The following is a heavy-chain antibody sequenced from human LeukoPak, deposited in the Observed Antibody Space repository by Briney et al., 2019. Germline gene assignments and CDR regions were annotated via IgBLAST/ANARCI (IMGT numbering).Heavy chain of an antibody. CDR1: GYSFTDYY. J-gene: IGHJ5*02. CDR3: ARAGGRSWFDP. Sequence: ASVKVSCKASGYSFTDYYMHWVRQAPGQGLEWMGWINPNSGGTNYAQKFQGRVTMTRDTSISTAYMELNRLRSDDTAVYYCARAGGRSWFDPWGQGTLVTVSS. CDR2: INPNSGGT. V-gene: IGHV1-2*02.